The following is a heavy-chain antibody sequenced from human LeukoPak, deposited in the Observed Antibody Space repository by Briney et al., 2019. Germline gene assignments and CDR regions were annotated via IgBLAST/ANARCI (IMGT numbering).Heavy chain of an antibody. J-gene: IGHJ1*01. Sequence: GGSLRLSCAASGFTFDDFAMHWVRHAPWKGLEWVSLISGDGSSTYYADSVKGRFTISRDNSKNSLYLQINSLRIEDTALYYCAKEQAYCSGGSCYSSILLHFQHWGQGTLVTVSS. V-gene: IGHV3-43*02. CDR2: ISGDGSST. CDR1: GFTFDDFA. CDR3: AKEQAYCSGGSCYSSILLHFQH. D-gene: IGHD2-15*01.